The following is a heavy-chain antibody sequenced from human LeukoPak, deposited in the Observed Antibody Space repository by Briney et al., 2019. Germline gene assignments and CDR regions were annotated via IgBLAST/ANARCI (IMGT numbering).Heavy chain of an antibody. CDR3: ARGRGTGVDYYYYMDV. CDR2: IISIFDST. J-gene: IGHJ6*03. CDR1: GGTFSNYA. D-gene: IGHD7-27*01. V-gene: IGHV1-69*13. Sequence: SVKVSCKASGGTFSNYAISWVRQAPGQGLEWMGGIISIFDSTNYAQKFQGRVTITADDSTSTAYMELANLTSEDTAVYYCARGRGTGVDYYYYMDVWGKGTTVTVSS.